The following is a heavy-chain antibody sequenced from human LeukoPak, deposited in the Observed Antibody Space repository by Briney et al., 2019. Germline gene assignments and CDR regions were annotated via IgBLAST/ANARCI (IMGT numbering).Heavy chain of an antibody. Sequence: ASVKVSCKASGYTFTSYGISWVRQAPGQGLEWMGWISSYNGNTNYAQKLQGRVTMTTDTSTSTAYMELSSLRSEDTAVYYCARGRSSGYYVYYFDYWGQGTLVTVSS. J-gene: IGHJ4*02. CDR2: ISSYNGNT. V-gene: IGHV1-18*01. D-gene: IGHD3-22*01. CDR3: ARGRSSGYYVYYFDY. CDR1: GYTFTSYG.